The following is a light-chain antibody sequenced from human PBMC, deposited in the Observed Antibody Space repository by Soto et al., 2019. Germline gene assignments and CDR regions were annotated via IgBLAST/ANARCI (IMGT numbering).Light chain of an antibody. V-gene: IGKV3-20*01. CDR2: GAS. J-gene: IGKJ5*01. CDR1: QSVGGN. CDR3: QHDAAAPIT. Sequence: TVLTQSPVTLSLSPGERAPLSCRASQSVGGNVAWYQQKPGQAPKLLISGASSRAPGIPDRFSGSGSGADFNLAISRLEPEDFALYYCQHDAAAPITFGQGTRLDI.